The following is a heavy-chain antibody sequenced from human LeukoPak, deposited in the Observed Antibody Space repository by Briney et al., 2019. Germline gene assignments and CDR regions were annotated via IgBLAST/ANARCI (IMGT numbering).Heavy chain of an antibody. D-gene: IGHD3-3*01. CDR3: AGSGSYYDFWSGYPFDC. J-gene: IGHJ4*02. CDR2: ISAYNGNT. V-gene: IGHV1-18*01. Sequence: ASVKVSCKASGYTFTSYGISWVRQAPGQGLEWMGWISAYNGNTNYAQKLQGRVTMTTDTSTSTAYMELRSLRSDDTAVYYCAGSGSYYDFWSGYPFDCWGQGTLVTVSS. CDR1: GYTFTSYG.